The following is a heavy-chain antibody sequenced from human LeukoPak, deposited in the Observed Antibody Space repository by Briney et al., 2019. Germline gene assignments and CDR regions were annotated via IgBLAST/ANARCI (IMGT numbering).Heavy chain of an antibody. CDR1: GYTFTGYY. D-gene: IGHD6-13*01. CDR2: INPNSGGT. CDR3: ARGTAWYSSSWYFDY. V-gene: IGHV1-2*02. Sequence: GASVKVSCKASGYTFTGYYMHWVRQAPGQGLEWMGWINPNSGGTNYAQKFQGRVTMTRDTSISTAYMELSRLRSDDTAVYYCARGTAWYSSSWYFDYWGRGTLVTVSS. J-gene: IGHJ4*02.